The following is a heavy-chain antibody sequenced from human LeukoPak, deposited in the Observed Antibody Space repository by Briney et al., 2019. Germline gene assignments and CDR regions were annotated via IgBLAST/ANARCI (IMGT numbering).Heavy chain of an antibody. V-gene: IGHV3-48*03. CDR3: ARENSSDYFDC. J-gene: IGHJ4*02. Sequence: GGSLRLSCAASGFNLRSYEMNWVRQAPGKGLEWVSHSSRSGTTYYADSVKGRFTVSRDDAKNSPHLQMNSLRAEDTAVYYCARENSSDYFDCWGQGTLVTVSS. CDR1: GFNLRSYE. D-gene: IGHD4-11*01. CDR2: SSRSGTT.